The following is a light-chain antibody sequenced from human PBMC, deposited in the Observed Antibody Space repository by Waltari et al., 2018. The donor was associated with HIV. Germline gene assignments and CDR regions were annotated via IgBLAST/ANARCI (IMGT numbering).Light chain of an antibody. CDR1: QSISSW. CDR2: GAS. CDR3: QQYKSYWT. J-gene: IGKJ1*01. Sequence: DIQMTQSPSTLSASIVARVTITCRASQSISSWLAWYQQKPGKAPKLLIYGASTLESGVPSRFSGSGAGTEFTLTISRLQPDDFATYYCQQYKSYWTFGQGTKVDIK. V-gene: IGKV1-5*03.